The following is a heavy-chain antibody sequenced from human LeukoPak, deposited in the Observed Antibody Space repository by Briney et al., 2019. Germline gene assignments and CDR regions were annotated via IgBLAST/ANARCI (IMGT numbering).Heavy chain of an antibody. D-gene: IGHD6-13*01. CDR2: ISYDGVNK. J-gene: IGHJ4*02. Sequence: GGSLRLSCEASGFTFSSYAMHWVRQAPGKGLEWVAVISYDGVNKHNADSVKGRIIISRDNSKNTLYLQLNNLRAEDTALYYCAREQQELADYWGQGSLVTVSS. V-gene: IGHV3-30-3*01. CDR3: AREQQELADY. CDR1: GFTFSSYA.